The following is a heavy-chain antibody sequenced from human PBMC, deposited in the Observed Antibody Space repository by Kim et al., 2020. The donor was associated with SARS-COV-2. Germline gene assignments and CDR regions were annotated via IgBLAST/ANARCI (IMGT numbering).Heavy chain of an antibody. J-gene: IGHJ3*02. Sequence: GESLKISCKGSGYSFTSYWIGWVRQMPGKGLEWMGIIYPGDSDTRYSPSFQGQVTISADKSISTAYLQWSSLKASDTAMYYCARPQPKGGSDYDILTAQDAFDIWGQGTMVTVSS. CDR3: ARPQPKGGSDYDILTAQDAFDI. V-gene: IGHV5-51*01. D-gene: IGHD3-9*01. CDR1: GYSFTSYW. CDR2: IYPGDSDT.